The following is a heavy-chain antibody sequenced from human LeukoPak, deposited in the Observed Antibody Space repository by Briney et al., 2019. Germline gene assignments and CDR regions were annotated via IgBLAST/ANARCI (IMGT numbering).Heavy chain of an antibody. Sequence: PSETLSLTCAVYGGSFSGYYWGWIRQPPGKGLEWIGEINHSGSTNYNPSPKSRVTISVDTSKNQFSLKLSSVTAADTAVYYCARGLYSSSWNNWFDPWGQGTLVTVSS. CDR1: GGSFSGYY. V-gene: IGHV4-34*01. CDR3: ARGLYSSSWNNWFDP. D-gene: IGHD6-13*01. CDR2: INHSGST. J-gene: IGHJ5*02.